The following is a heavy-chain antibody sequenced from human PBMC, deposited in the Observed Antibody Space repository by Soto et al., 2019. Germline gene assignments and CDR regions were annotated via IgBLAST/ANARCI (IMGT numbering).Heavy chain of an antibody. J-gene: IGHJ5*02. D-gene: IGHD2-2*01. V-gene: IGHV4-39*01. Sequence: PSETLSLTCTVSGGSLSSSYWGWIRQPPGKGLEWIGSIYYSGSAYYSPSLKSRVTMSVDTSKNQLSLKLSSVTAADTAVYYCARLHCNSPNCVPLDPWGQGTLVTVSS. CDR2: IYYSGSA. CDR3: ARLHCNSPNCVPLDP. CDR1: GGSLSSSY.